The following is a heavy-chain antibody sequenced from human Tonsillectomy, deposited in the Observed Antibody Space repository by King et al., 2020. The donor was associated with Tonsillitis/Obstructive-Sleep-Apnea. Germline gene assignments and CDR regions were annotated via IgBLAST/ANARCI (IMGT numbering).Heavy chain of an antibody. CDR1: GFTFSSYA. CDR3: AGGPPDPSADHGSGNDWGMDV. Sequence: VQLVESGGGVVQPGRSLRLSCAASGFTFSSYAMHWVRQAPGKGLEWVAVISYDGSNKYYADSVKGRFTISRDNSKNTLYLQMNILRAEDTAVYYCAGGPPDPSADHGSGNDWGMDVWGQGTTVTVSS. CDR2: ISYDGSNK. J-gene: IGHJ6*02. D-gene: IGHD3-10*01. V-gene: IGHV3-30*04.